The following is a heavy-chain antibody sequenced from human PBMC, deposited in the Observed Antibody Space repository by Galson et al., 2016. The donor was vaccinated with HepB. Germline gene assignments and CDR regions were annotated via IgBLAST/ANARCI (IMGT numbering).Heavy chain of an antibody. CDR1: GGSISSRSYY. J-gene: IGHJ4*03. Sequence: SETLSLTCTVSGGSISSRSYYWGWIRQSPGKGLEWIGSSYYSGSTFYKPSLKSRVTISVDTSKNQFSLKLRSVTAADTAVYYCAIREITKYYFDYWGHGTLVTVSS. V-gene: IGHV4-39*07. CDR3: AIREITKYYFDY. CDR2: SYYSGST. D-gene: IGHD1-20*01.